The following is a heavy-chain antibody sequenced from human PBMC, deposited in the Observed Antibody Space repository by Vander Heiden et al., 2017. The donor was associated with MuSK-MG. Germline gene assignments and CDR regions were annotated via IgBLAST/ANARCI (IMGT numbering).Heavy chain of an antibody. D-gene: IGHD2-15*01. J-gene: IGHJ3*02. CDR1: GGSIRRGSYY. Sequence: QVQLQESGPGLVNSSQTLSLHCPVSGGSIRRGSYYWSWVRQPAGKGLEWIGRIYTSGSTNYNPSLKSRVTISVDTSKNQFSLKLSSVTAAETAVYYCARRVGGAAHDAFDIWCQGTMVTVSS. CDR2: IYTSGST. V-gene: IGHV4-61*02. CDR3: ARRVGGAAHDAFDI.